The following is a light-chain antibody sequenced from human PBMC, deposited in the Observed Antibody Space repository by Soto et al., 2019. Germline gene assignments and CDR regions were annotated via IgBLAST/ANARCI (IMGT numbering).Light chain of an antibody. CDR3: QQYNSYWT. Sequence: DIQMTQSPSTLSASVGDRVTITCRASQSISSWLAWYQQKPGKAPKVLIYDVSSLESGVPSRFSGSGSGTEFTLTISSLQPDDFATYYCQQYNSYWTLGQGTKVEIK. J-gene: IGKJ1*01. CDR1: QSISSW. V-gene: IGKV1-5*01. CDR2: DVS.